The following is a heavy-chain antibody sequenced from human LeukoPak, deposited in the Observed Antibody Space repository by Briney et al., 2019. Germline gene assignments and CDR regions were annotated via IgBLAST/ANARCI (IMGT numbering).Heavy chain of an antibody. CDR1: GYTFTSYY. CDR2: INPSGGST. Sequence: ASVKVSCKASGYTFTSYYMHWVRQAPGQGLEWMGIINPSGGSTSYAQKFQGRVTMTRDTSTSTVYMELSSLRSEDTAVYYCARDCSSTSCDDDAFDIWGQGTMVTVSS. CDR3: ARDCSSTSCDDDAFDI. J-gene: IGHJ3*02. V-gene: IGHV1-46*01. D-gene: IGHD2-2*01.